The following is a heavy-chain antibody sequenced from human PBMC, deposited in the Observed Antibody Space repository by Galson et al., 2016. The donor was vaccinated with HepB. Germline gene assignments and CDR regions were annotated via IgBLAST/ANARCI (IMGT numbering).Heavy chain of an antibody. V-gene: IGHV3-30*03. J-gene: IGHJ5*02. CDR2: ISYDGSNK. D-gene: IGHD6-19*01. CDR3: ARLGKAVAGTWFDP. CDR1: GFTFSSYG. Sequence: SLRLSCAASGFTFSSYGILWVRQAPGKGLEWVSLISYDGSNKYYADSVKGRFTISRDNAKNTLYLQMNSLRAEDTAVYYCARLGKAVAGTWFDPWGQGTLVTVSS.